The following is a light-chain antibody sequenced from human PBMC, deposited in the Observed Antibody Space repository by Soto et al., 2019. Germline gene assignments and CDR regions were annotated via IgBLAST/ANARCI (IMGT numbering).Light chain of an antibody. CDR3: QQFGRSPLT. CDR2: GAS. V-gene: IGKV3-20*01. Sequence: ELVLTQSPGTLSLSPGERATLSCRASQSVSSSYLAWYQQKPGQAPRRLIYGASSRATGIPDRFSGSGSGTDFTLTISRLEPEDFAVYYWQQFGRSPLTFGQGTKLEIK. CDR1: QSVSSSY. J-gene: IGKJ2*01.